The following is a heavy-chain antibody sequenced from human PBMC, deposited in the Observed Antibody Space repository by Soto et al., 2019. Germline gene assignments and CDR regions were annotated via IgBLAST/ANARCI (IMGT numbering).Heavy chain of an antibody. CDR3: ARAPTNWNYADPGMDV. J-gene: IGHJ6*02. D-gene: IGHD1-7*01. CDR1: GGSISSGGYY. Sequence: PSETLSLTCTVSGGSISSGGYYWSWIRQHPGKGLEWIGYIYYSGSTYYNPSLKSRVTISVDTSKNQFSLKLSSVTAADTAVYYCARAPTNWNYADPGMDVWGQGTTVTVSS. CDR2: IYYSGST. V-gene: IGHV4-31*03.